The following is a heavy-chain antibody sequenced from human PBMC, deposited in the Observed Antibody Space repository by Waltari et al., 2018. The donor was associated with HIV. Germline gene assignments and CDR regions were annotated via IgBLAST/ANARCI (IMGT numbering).Heavy chain of an antibody. Sequence: QVQLQESGPGLVKPSQTLSLTCTVSGGSISSGSYYWSWIRQPAGKGLEWIGRIYTSGSTNYNPSLKSPVTISVDTSKNQFSLKLSSVTAADTAVYYCARVSVAYQYSYGYSDWGQGTLVTVSS. D-gene: IGHD5-18*01. CDR1: GGSISSGSYY. CDR2: IYTSGST. V-gene: IGHV4-61*02. J-gene: IGHJ4*02. CDR3: ARVSVAYQYSYGYSD.